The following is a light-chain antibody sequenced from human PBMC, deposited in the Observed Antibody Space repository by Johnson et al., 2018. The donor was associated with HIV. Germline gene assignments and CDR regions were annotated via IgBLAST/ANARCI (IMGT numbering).Light chain of an antibody. CDR3: GSWDSGRSGYV. V-gene: IGLV1-51*02. Sequence: QSVLTQPPSVSAAPGQKVTISCSGSSSNIGNNYVSWYQQLPGTAPKLLIYENNKRPSGIPDRFSGSKSGTSATLGITGLQTGDEADYYCGSWDSGRSGYVFGTGTKVTVL. J-gene: IGLJ1*01. CDR2: ENN. CDR1: SSNIGNNY.